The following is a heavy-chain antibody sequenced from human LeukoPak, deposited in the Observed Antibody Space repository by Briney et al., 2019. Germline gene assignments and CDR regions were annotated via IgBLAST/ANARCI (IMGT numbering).Heavy chain of an antibody. CDR1: GFTFSSYA. CDR3: ANLISPDGDY. Sequence: GGSLRLSCAASGFTFSSYAMSWVRQAPGKGLEWVSAISGSGGSTYYADSVKGRFTISRDNSKNTLYMQMNGLRAEDTAVYYCANLISPDGDYWGQGTLVTVSS. V-gene: IGHV3-23*01. D-gene: IGHD2/OR15-2a*01. J-gene: IGHJ4*02. CDR2: ISGSGGST.